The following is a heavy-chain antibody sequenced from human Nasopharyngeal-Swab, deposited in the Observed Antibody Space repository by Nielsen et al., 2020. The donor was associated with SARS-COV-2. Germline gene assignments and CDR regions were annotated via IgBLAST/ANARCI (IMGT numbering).Heavy chain of an antibody. CDR2: ITSSGANT. J-gene: IGHJ4*02. Sequence: GGSLRLSCAASGFSFNTYAMSWVRQAPGKGLEWVSAITSSGANTYYADSVKGRFTISRDNSKNTLYLQMNSLRADGTAVYYCAKDRSGSYDYWGQGTLVTVSS. D-gene: IGHD1-26*01. CDR3: AKDRSGSYDY. V-gene: IGHV3-23*01. CDR1: GFSFNTYA.